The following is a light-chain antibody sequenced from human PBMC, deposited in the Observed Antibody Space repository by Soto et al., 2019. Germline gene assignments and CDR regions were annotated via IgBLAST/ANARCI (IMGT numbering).Light chain of an antibody. V-gene: IGLV2-8*01. Sequence: QSALTQPPSASGSPGLSVTISCTGTSSDVGGYNYVSWYQHHPGKAPKLIIYEVYKRPSGVPDRFSGSKSGNTAALTVSGLQAEDEADYYCSSYVGTNSYVFGTGTKVTVL. J-gene: IGLJ1*01. CDR2: EVY. CDR3: SSYVGTNSYV. CDR1: SSDVGGYNY.